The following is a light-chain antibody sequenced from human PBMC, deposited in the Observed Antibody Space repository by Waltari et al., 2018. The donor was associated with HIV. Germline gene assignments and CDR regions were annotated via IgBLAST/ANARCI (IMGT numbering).Light chain of an antibody. CDR2: DNN. CDR1: SSNIGDNY. CDR3: GTWDSSLSAGL. Sequence: QSVLTQPPSVSAAPGQKVTISCSGSSSNIGDNYVSWYQQLPGTAPKLLIYDNNKRPSGIPDRFSASKSGTSATPGITGLQTGDEADYYCGTWDSSLSAGLFGGGTKLTVL. J-gene: IGLJ2*01. V-gene: IGLV1-51*01.